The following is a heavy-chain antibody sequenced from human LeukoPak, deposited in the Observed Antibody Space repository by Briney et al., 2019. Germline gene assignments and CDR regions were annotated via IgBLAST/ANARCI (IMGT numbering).Heavy chain of an antibody. D-gene: IGHD1-1*01. CDR2: ISGSGGST. J-gene: IGHJ6*02. V-gene: IGHV3-23*01. CDR3: AILAAGEGYVGYYYYGMDV. CDR1: GFTFSSYA. Sequence: GGSLRLSCAASGFTFSSYAMRWVRQAPGKGLEWVSAISGSGGSTYYADSVKGRFTISRDNSKNTLYLQMNSLRAEDTAVYYCAILAAGEGYVGYYYYGMDVWGQGTTVTVSS.